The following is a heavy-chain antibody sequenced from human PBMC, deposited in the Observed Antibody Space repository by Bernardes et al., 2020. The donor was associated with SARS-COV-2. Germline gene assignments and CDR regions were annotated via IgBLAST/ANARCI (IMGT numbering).Heavy chain of an antibody. CDR3: ARATSGVTHPYHLDT. V-gene: IGHV5-51*01. D-gene: IGHD2-21*02. CDR2: IYPGDYDT. CDR1: GYTFASHW. Sequence: GWSLKISCKGSGYTFASHWIAWVRQMPGKGLEWMGIIYPGDYDTRYSPSFQGQVTISVDKSISTAYLQWNILSAQDTAMYFCARATSGVTHPYHLDTWGQGTLVTVSS. J-gene: IGHJ4*02.